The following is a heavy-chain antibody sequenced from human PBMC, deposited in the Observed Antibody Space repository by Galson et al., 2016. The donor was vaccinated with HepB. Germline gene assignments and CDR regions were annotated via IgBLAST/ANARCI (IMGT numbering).Heavy chain of an antibody. Sequence: SLRLSCAASGFTFSVSAMHWVRQASGKGLEWVGRIRTRKNRYATAYGGSVQGRFTISRDDSKNTAYQQMHSPKIEDTAVYYCTRLDYGMDAWGQGTTVTVS. CDR1: GFTFSVSA. CDR3: TRLDYGMDA. CDR2: IRTRKNRYAT. V-gene: IGHV3-73*01. J-gene: IGHJ6*02.